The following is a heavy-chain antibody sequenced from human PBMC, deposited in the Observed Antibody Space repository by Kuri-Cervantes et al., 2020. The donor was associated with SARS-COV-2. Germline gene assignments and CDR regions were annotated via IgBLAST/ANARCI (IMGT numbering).Heavy chain of an antibody. D-gene: IGHD4-17*01. V-gene: IGHV4-31*03. Sequence: SETLSLTCTVSGGSISSGGYYWSWVRQHPGRGPEWIGYVYYNGNTFYSPSLKSRVTMSIDTSRNQSSLRLSSVTAADTAVYYCARGGTTVPTSGAFDFWGQGTLVTVSS. CDR1: GGSISSGGYY. CDR3: ARGGTTVPTSGAFDF. J-gene: IGHJ3*01. CDR2: VYYNGNT.